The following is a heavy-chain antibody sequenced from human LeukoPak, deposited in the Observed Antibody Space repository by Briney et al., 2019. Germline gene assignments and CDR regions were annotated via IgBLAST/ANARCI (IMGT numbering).Heavy chain of an antibody. V-gene: IGHV3-66*02. J-gene: IGHJ4*02. CDR1: GFTVSSNY. CDR3: ARDLLGVIIPSY. CDR2: IYSGGST. D-gene: IGHD3-3*01. Sequence: GGSLRLSCAASGFTVSSNYMSWVRQAPGKGLEWVSVIYSGGSTYYADSVKGRFTISRDNSKNTLYLQVNSLRAEDTAVYYCARDLLGVIIPSYWGQGTLVTVSS.